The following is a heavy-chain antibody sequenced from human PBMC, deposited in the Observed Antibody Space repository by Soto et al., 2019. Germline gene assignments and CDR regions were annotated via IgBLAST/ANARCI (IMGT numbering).Heavy chain of an antibody. CDR1: GFTFSSNS. CDR2: IRSSSSTI. Sequence: EVQLVESGGGLVQPGGSLRLSCAASGFTFSSNSMNWVRQAPGKGLDWVSYIRSSSSTIYYADSVKGRFTISRDNAKNSLYLQMNSLRDEDTAVYYCARDGDHYDSSGYYPYYFDYWGQGTLVTVSS. J-gene: IGHJ4*02. CDR3: ARDGDHYDSSGYYPYYFDY. V-gene: IGHV3-48*02. D-gene: IGHD3-22*01.